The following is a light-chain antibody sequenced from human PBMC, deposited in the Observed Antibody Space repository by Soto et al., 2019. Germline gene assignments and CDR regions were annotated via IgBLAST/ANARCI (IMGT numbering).Light chain of an antibody. J-gene: IGKJ1*01. CDR1: QSVSSNH. CDR3: QQYHNWPRT. Sequence: DIVLTQSPGTLSLSPGERATLYCRASQSVSSNHLAWYQQKPGQAPRLLIYGGSSRATGIPVRFSGSGSETDFTLTISSLQSEDFAIYYCQQYHNWPRTFGQGTKVDI. V-gene: IGKV3-20*01. CDR2: GGS.